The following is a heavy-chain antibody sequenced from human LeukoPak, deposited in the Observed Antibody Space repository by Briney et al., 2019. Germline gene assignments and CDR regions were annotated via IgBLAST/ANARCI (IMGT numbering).Heavy chain of an antibody. D-gene: IGHD6-13*01. CDR2: ISYSGST. J-gene: IGHJ5*02. CDR3: ARHDRLAAAGLNWFDP. Sequence: PSETLSLTCSVSDGSITTNDYYWGWIRQPPGKGLEWIGSISYSGSTYYNPSLRSRVTISVDTSKSQFSLNLSSVTAADTAIYYCARHDRLAAAGLNWFDPWGQGTLVTVSS. CDR1: DGSITTNDYY. V-gene: IGHV4-39*01.